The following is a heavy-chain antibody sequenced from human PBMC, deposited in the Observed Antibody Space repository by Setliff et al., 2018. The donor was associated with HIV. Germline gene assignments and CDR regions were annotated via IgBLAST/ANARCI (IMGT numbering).Heavy chain of an antibody. J-gene: IGHJ1*01. V-gene: IGHV1-3*01. CDR2: INAGNGNA. CDR1: GYTFTTYA. D-gene: IGHD2-15*01. Sequence: AASVQVSCKASGYTFTTYALHWVRQAPGQRLEWMGWINAGNGNAKYSQKFQGRVTITRDTSASTAYMELSSLTSEDTAVYYCARVACSGGSCYSYFQHWGQGTLVTVSS. CDR3: ARVACSGGSCYSYFQH.